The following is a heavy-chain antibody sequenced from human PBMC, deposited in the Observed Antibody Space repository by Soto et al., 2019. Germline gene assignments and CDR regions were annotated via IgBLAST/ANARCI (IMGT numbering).Heavy chain of an antibody. CDR2: ISNNGSNK. V-gene: IGHV3-30*18. CDR1: GFSFSTYG. D-gene: IGHD3-16*01. CDR3: AKGFGNHWAFDH. Sequence: QVHLVESGGGVVQPGRSLRLSCAASGFSFSTYGMHWVRQAPGKGLEWVAFISNNGSNKYYADSVKGRFTISRDNSKNPVYLQMKRLRGEDQGVYYCAKGFGNHWAFDHWGQGTLVTVSS. J-gene: IGHJ4*02.